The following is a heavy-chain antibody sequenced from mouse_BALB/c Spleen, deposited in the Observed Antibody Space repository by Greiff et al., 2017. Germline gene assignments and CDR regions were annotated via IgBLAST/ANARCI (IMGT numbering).Heavy chain of an antibody. CDR2: ISSGGST. CDR1: GFTFSSYA. Sequence: EVQGVESGGGLVKPGGSLKLSCAASGFTFSSYAMSWVRQTPEKRLEWVASISSGGSTYYPDSVKGRFTISRDNARNILYLQMSSLRSEDTAMYYCARELRLRAMDYWGQGTSVTVSS. J-gene: IGHJ4*01. CDR3: ARELRLRAMDY. D-gene: IGHD1-2*01. V-gene: IGHV5-6-5*01.